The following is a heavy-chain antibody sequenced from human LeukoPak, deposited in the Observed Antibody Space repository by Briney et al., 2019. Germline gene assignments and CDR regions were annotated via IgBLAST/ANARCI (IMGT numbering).Heavy chain of an antibody. J-gene: IGHJ4*02. Sequence: SETLSLTCTVSGGSISSYYWSWIRQPPGKGLEWIGYIYYSGSTNYNPSLKGRVTISVDTSKNQFSLKLSSVTAADTAVYYCAGSRDGYNWYYWGQGTLVTVSS. CDR3: AGSRDGYNWYY. V-gene: IGHV4-59*13. CDR1: GGSISSYY. CDR2: IYYSGST. D-gene: IGHD5-24*01.